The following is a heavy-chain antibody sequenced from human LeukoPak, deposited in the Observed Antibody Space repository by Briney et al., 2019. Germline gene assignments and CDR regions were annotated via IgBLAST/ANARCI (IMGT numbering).Heavy chain of an antibody. CDR2: INPNGGGT. D-gene: IGHD1-26*01. CDR3: ATDGGRGSYYRYSHDY. J-gene: IGHJ4*02. V-gene: IGHV1-2*02. CDR1: GYTFTDYY. Sequence: GASVKVSYKASGYTFTDYYMHWVRQAPGQGLEWMGWINPNGGGTNYAQKFQGRVTMTEDTSTDTAYMELSSLRSEDTAVYYCATDGGRGSYYRYSHDYWGQGTLVTVSS.